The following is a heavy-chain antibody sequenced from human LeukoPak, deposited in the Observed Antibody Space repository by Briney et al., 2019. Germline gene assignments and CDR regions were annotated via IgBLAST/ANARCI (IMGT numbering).Heavy chain of an antibody. CDR3: ARALGYCSSTSCSDLDI. Sequence: GGSLRLSCAASGFTFSSYAMSWVRQAPGKGLEWVSAISGSSGSTYYADSVKGRFTISRDNSKNTLYLQMNSLRVEDTAVYYCARALGYCSSTSCSDLDIWGQGTMVTVSS. CDR1: GFTFSSYA. V-gene: IGHV3-23*01. CDR2: ISGSSGST. D-gene: IGHD2-2*01. J-gene: IGHJ3*02.